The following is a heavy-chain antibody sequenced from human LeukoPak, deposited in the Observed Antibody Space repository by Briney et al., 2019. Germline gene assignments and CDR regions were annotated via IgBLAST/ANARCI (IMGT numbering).Heavy chain of an antibody. J-gene: IGHJ4*02. CDR1: GGPLSSYP. D-gene: IGHD4-23*01. Sequence: SVKVSCKASGGPLSSYPFNWVRQAPGQGLEWMGRIIPVVDLINYAQRFQGRVTMTADKSTNTAYMELSRLKSDDTAVYYCASLTPTKGYWGQGTLVTVSS. V-gene: IGHV1-69*10. CDR2: IIPVVDLI. CDR3: ASLTPTKGY.